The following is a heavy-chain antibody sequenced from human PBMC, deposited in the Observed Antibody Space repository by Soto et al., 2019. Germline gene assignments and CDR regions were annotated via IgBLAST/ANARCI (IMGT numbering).Heavy chain of an antibody. D-gene: IGHD3-10*01. Sequence: GGSLRLSCAAVGFTVSSNYMNWVRQAPGKGLEWVAVIYSRGDTYYAESMKGRFTISRDTSKNTIYLQIDNIRREDTAIYYCARDRVGSRGLDVWGQGTMVTVSS. V-gene: IGHV3-53*01. CDR3: ARDRVGSRGLDV. CDR2: IYSRGDT. J-gene: IGHJ3*01. CDR1: GFTVSSNY.